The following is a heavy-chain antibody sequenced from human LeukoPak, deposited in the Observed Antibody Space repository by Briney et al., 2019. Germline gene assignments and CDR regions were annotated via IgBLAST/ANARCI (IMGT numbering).Heavy chain of an antibody. CDR2: IYYSGTT. J-gene: IGHJ4*02. CDR3: ARGVYIAAAQYAY. D-gene: IGHD6-13*01. V-gene: IGHV4-59*13. CDR1: GGSISSYY. Sequence: SETLSLTCTVPGGSISSYYWIWMRQPPGEGVEGIVYIYYSGTTNYNPSLQSRVTISVDTSKNQFSLKLSSVTAADTAVYYCARGVYIAAAQYAYWGQGTLVTVSS.